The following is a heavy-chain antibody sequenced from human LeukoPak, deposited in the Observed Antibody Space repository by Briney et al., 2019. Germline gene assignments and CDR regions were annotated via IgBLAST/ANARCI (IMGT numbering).Heavy chain of an antibody. CDR3: ARGHPFDY. Sequence: SETLSLTCAVSGGSINRGTFFWTWIRKPPGKGLEWIGYISNSGSTNYHPSLKSRVTISVDTSKNQFSLKLSSVTAADTAVYYCARGHPFDYWGQGTLVTVSS. CDR1: GGSINRGTFF. CDR2: ISNSGST. J-gene: IGHJ4*02. V-gene: IGHV4-61*01.